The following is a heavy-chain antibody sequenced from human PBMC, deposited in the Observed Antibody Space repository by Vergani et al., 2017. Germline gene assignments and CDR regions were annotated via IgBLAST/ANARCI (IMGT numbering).Heavy chain of an antibody. D-gene: IGHD1-26*01. V-gene: IGHV3-21*01. Sequence: EVQLVESGGGLVKPGGSLRLSCAASGFTFSSYSMNWVRQAPGKGLEWVSSISSSSYIYYADSVKGRFTISRDNAKNSLYLQMNSLRAEDTAVYYCARGWELLQGGEDYWGQGTLVTVSS. CDR1: GFTFSSYS. CDR2: ISSSSYI. CDR3: ARGWELLQGGEDY. J-gene: IGHJ4*02.